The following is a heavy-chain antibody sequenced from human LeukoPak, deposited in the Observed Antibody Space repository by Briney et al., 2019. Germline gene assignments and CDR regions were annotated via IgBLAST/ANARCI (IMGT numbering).Heavy chain of an antibody. CDR2: INHSGST. J-gene: IGHJ4*02. CDR1: GGSISSYY. CDR3: ARPYYDSSGFAPEPYYFDY. V-gene: IGHV4-34*01. D-gene: IGHD3-22*01. Sequence: SETLSLTCTVSGGSISSYYWSWIRQPPGKGLEWIGEINHSGSTNYNPSLKSRVTISVDTSKNQFSLKLSSVTAADTAVYYCARPYYDSSGFAPEPYYFDYWGQGTLVTVSS.